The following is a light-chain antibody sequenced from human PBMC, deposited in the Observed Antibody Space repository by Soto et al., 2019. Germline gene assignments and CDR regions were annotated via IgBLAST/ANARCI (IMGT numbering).Light chain of an antibody. CDR2: EAS. CDR3: QQYNSYSPWT. CDR1: QGITNR. V-gene: IGKV1-5*01. J-gene: IGKJ1*01. Sequence: DIQMTQSPSTLSGSVGDRVTITCRASQGITNRLAWYQQKPGKAPKLLIYEASSLQSGVPSRISGSGSGTDFTLTISSLQPEDFATYYCQQYNSYSPWTFGQGTKVDIK.